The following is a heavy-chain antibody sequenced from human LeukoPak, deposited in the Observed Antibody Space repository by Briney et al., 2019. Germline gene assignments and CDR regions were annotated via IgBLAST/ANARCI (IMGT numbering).Heavy chain of an antibody. CDR3: ARGTRRNRNYYGSGLKPGNWFDP. V-gene: IGHV4-59*12. D-gene: IGHD3-10*01. CDR2: IYYSGST. CDR1: GGSISSYY. J-gene: IGHJ5*02. Sequence: PSETLSLTCTVSGGSISSYYWSWIRQPPGKGLEWIGYIYYSGSTNYNPSLKSRVTISVDTSKNQFSLKLSSVTAADTAVYYCARGTRRNRNYYGSGLKPGNWFDPWGQGTLVTVSS.